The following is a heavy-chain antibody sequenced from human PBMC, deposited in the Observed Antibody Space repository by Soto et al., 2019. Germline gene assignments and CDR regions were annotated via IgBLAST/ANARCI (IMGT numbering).Heavy chain of an antibody. CDR2: LDQDGGER. CDR1: GFTFSTYW. Sequence: EVQLVESGGGLVQPGGSLRLSCAASGFTFSTYWMTWVRQPPGKGLEWVANLDQDGGERYYVDSVRGRFTISRDNTKNSLILQMNSLRTEDTAVYYCVCGGNFFVYWGQGTLVTVSP. CDR3: VCGGNFFVY. D-gene: IGHD3-16*01. J-gene: IGHJ4*01. V-gene: IGHV3-7*01.